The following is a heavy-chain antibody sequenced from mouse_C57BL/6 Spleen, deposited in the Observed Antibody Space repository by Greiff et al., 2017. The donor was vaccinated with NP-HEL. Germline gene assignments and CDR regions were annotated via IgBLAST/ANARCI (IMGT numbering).Heavy chain of an antibody. CDR2: ICGGGRT. D-gene: IGHD2-3*01. J-gene: IGHJ4*01. CDR1: GFSFTSYG. V-gene: IGHV2-9*01. CDR3: AKRGVYSAMDY. Sequence: VKLMESGPGLVAPSQSLSISCTVSGFSFTSYGVDWVRQPPGKGLEWLGVICGGGRTNYNSALMSRLSISKDNSKSQVFLKMSSLQTDDTAMYYCAKRGVYSAMDYWGQGTSVTVSS.